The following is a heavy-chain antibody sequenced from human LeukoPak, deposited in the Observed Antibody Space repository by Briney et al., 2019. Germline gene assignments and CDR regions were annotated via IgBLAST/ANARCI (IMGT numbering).Heavy chain of an antibody. J-gene: IGHJ4*02. CDR2: TKHDGSEK. CDR1: AFRVSDYW. Sequence: GGSLRLSCAASAFRVSDYWMAWVRQAPGKGLEWVANTKHDGSEKYYMDSVKGRFTISRVNAKNSLYLQMNSLRAEDTAVYYCASLHDPSLSFDYWGQGTLVTVSS. CDR3: ASLHDPSLSFDY. V-gene: IGHV3-7*01.